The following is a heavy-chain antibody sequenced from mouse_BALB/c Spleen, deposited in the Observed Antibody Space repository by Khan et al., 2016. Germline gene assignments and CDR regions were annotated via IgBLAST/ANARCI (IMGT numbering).Heavy chain of an antibody. Sequence: VQLQQSGPELEKPGASVKISCKASGYSFTGYNMNWVKQSNGKSLEWIGNIDPYYGGISYNQKFKGKATLTVDKSSSTAYMQLKSLTSEDSAVYYCAISGYGSSYAMDYWGRGTSVTVSS. CDR2: IDPYYGGI. CDR3: AISGYGSSYAMDY. V-gene: IGHV1-39*01. D-gene: IGHD1-1*01. CDR1: GYSFTGYN. J-gene: IGHJ4*01.